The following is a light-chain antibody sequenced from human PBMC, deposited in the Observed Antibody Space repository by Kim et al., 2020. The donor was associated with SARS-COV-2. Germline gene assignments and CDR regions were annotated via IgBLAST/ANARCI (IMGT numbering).Light chain of an antibody. V-gene: IGKV3-20*01. J-gene: IGKJ1*01. CDR3: QQYGNSPPT. Sequence: SPGERATLSCRASQSVISNYLAWYQQKPGQAPRLLMYHTSPRATGIPDRFSGSGSGTDFTLTISSLEPEDFAVYCCQQYGNSPPTFGQGTKVDIK. CDR1: QSVISNY. CDR2: HTS.